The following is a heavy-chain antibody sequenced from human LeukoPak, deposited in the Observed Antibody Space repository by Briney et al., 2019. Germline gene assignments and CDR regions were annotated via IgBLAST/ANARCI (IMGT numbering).Heavy chain of an antibody. V-gene: IGHV4-39*01. CDR1: GGSISSSYY. Sequence: SETLSLTCTVSGGSISSSYYWAWIRQPPGKGLEWIGNIYYSGSTYYNPSLKIRVTISVDTSKNQFSLKLSSVTASDTAVYYCARLDTTLAPYFGYWGQGTLVTVSS. D-gene: IGHD5-18*01. CDR3: ARLDTTLAPYFGY. CDR2: IYYSGST. J-gene: IGHJ4*02.